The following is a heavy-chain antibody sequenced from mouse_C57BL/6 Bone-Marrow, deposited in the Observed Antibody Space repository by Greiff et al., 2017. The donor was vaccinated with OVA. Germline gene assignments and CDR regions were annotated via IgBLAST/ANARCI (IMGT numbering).Heavy chain of an antibody. CDR2: IRSKSNNYAT. V-gene: IGHV10-1*01. CDR1: GFSFNTYA. Sequence: EVKLVESGGGLVQPKGSLKLSCAASGFSFNTYAMNWVRQAPGQGLEWVARIRSKSNNYATYYAESVKDRFTISRDDSESMLYLQMNNLKTEDTAMYYCVRHGYYAMDYWGQGTSVTVSS. J-gene: IGHJ4*01. CDR3: VRHGYYAMDY.